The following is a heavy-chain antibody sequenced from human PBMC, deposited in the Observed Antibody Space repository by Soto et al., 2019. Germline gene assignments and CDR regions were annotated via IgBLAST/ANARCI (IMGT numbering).Heavy chain of an antibody. CDR1: GYTFTSYA. D-gene: IGHD4-17*01. CDR2: INAGNGNT. V-gene: IGHV1-3*01. Sequence: AASVKVSCKASGYTFTSYAMHWVRQAPGQRLEWMGWINAGNGNTKYSQKFQGRVTITRDTSASTAYMELSSLRSEDTAVYYCARDFALRRFAPWGQGTLVTGSS. CDR3: ARDFALRRFAP. J-gene: IGHJ5*02.